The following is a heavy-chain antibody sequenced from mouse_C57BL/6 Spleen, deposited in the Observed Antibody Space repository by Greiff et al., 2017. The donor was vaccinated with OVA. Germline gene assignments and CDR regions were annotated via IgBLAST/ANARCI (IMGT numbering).Heavy chain of an antibody. J-gene: IGHJ2*01. V-gene: IGHV1-55*01. D-gene: IGHD1-1*01. Sequence: QVQLKQPGAELVKPGASVKMSCKASGYTFTSYWITWVKQRPGQGLEWIGDIYPGSGSTNYNEKFKSKATLTVDTSSSTAYMQLSSLTSEDSAVYYCARRYYGSSYVSDYWGQGTTLTVSS. CDR1: GYTFTSYW. CDR2: IYPGSGST. CDR3: ARRYYGSSYVSDY.